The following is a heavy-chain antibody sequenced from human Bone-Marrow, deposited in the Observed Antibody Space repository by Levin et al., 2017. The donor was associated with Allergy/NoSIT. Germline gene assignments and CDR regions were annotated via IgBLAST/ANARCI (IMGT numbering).Heavy chain of an antibody. J-gene: IGHJ6*02. V-gene: IGHV3-30*04. Sequence: LSLTCAASGFTFSSYAMHWVRQAPGKGLEWVAVISYDGSNKYYADSVKGRFTISRDNSKNTLYLQMNSLRAEDTAVYYCARDRGMSSSWSRPYYYYGMDVWGQGTTVTVSS. CDR3: ARDRGMSSSWSRPYYYYGMDV. D-gene: IGHD6-13*01. CDR2: ISYDGSNK. CDR1: GFTFSSYA.